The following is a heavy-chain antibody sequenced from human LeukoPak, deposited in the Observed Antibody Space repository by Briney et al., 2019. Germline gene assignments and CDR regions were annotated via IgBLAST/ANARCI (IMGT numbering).Heavy chain of an antibody. CDR3: AKGKDSIKDGMDV. Sequence: GVSLRLSCGASGFTVGDSYMSWLRQAPGKGLEWVLILYSDGTIYYADSVKGRFTISRDNSKNTLYLQKNSLRGEDTAVYYCAKGKDSIKDGMDVWGQGTTVTVSS. CDR2: LYSDGTI. D-gene: IGHD2-21*01. J-gene: IGHJ6*02. V-gene: IGHV3-53*01. CDR1: GFTVGDSY.